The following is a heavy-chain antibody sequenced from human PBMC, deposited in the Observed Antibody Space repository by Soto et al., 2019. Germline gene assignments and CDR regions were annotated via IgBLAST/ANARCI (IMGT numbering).Heavy chain of an antibody. CDR3: AKDLRSGWPKNWFDP. V-gene: IGHV3-23*01. CDR2: ISDSGGST. CDR1: GFTLSNSV. J-gene: IGHJ5*02. Sequence: GGSLRLSCVASGFTLSNSVMSWVRQAPGKGLEWVSAISDSGGSTYYADSVKGRFTIFRDNSKNTLYLQMNSLRAEDTAIYYCAKDLRSGWPKNWFDPWGQGTLVTVSS. D-gene: IGHD6-19*01.